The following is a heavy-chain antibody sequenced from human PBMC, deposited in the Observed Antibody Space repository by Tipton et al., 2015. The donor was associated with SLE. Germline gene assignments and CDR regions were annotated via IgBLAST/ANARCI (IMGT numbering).Heavy chain of an antibody. CDR1: GISISTHY. V-gene: IGHV4-59*11. Sequence: TLSLTCKVSGISISTHYWSWIRQPPGKGLEWIGQMHNSGDSTYNPPLKSRVTMSVDTSKNHFSLKLRSVTAADTAVYYCAGAWQGYCSGGTCYVLDYWGQGTLVTVSS. D-gene: IGHD2-15*01. J-gene: IGHJ4*02. CDR2: MHNSGDS. CDR3: AGAWQGYCSGGTCYVLDY.